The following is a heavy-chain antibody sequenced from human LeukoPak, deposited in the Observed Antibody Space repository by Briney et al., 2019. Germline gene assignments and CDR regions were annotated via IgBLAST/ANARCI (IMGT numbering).Heavy chain of an antibody. CDR3: ATDIVVVPAVNLDAFDI. D-gene: IGHD2-2*01. CDR1: GFTFSSYS. J-gene: IGHJ3*02. V-gene: IGHV3-48*01. CDR2: ISRSSSTV. Sequence: GGSLRLSCEASGFTFSSYSMNWVRQAPGKGLEWISYISRSSSTVHYADSVKGRFTISRDNAKNSLHLQLNSLRAEDTAVYYCATDIVVVPAVNLDAFDIWGQGTMVTVSS.